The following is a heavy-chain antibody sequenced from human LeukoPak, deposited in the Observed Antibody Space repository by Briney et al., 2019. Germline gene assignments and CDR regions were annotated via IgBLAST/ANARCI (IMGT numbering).Heavy chain of an antibody. J-gene: IGHJ3*02. V-gene: IGHV3-30*03. D-gene: IGHD3-10*01. CDR1: GFTFSIYG. CDR3: ARSRRSGSYYNDAFDI. Sequence: GRSLRLSCAASGFTFSIYGMHWVRQAPGKGLEWVAVISYDGSNKYYADSVKGRFTISRDNSKNTLYLQMNSLRAEDTAVYYCARSRRSGSYYNDAFDIWGQGTMVTVSS. CDR2: ISYDGSNK.